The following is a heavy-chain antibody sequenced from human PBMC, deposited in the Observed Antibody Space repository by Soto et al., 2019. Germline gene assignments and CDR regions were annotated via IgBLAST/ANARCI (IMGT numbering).Heavy chain of an antibody. J-gene: IGHJ6*02. Sequence: PGGSLRLSCAASGFTFSSYSMNWVRQAPGKGLEWVSYISSSSSTIYYADSVKGRFTISRDNAKNSLYLQMNSLRDEDTAVYYCARDSVDSSGYYYSYYYGMDVWGQGTTVTVSS. V-gene: IGHV3-48*02. CDR3: ARDSVDSSGYYYSYYYGMDV. CDR2: ISSSSSTI. D-gene: IGHD3-22*01. CDR1: GFTFSSYS.